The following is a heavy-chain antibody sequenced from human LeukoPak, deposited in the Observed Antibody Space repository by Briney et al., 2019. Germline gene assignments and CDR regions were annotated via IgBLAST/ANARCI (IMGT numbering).Heavy chain of an antibody. CDR3: ARTHIVVVPAARLGDFDY. CDR2: IYYSGST. CDR1: GGSISSSSYY. Sequence: SGPGLVHPSETLSLTCTVSGGSISSSSYYWGWIRQPPGKGLEWIGYIYYSGSTYYNPSLKSRVTISVDTAKNQFSLKLSSVTAADTAVYYCARTHIVVVPAARLGDFDYWGQGTLVTVSS. D-gene: IGHD2-2*01. J-gene: IGHJ4*02. V-gene: IGHV4-30-4*08.